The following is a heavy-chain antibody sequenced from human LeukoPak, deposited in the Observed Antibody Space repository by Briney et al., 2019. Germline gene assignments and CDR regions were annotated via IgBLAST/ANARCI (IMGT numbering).Heavy chain of an antibody. CDR2: ISYDGSNE. CDR3: ARDSGSGYYFVGAFDI. CDR1: GFTFSSYG. J-gene: IGHJ3*02. D-gene: IGHD3-22*01. Sequence: PGGSLRLSCAASGFTFSSYGMHWVRQAPGKGLVWVAVISYDGSNEYYADSVKGRFSISRDNSKNTLYLQMNSLRAEDTAVYYCARDSGSGYYFVGAFDIWGQGTMVTVSS. V-gene: IGHV3-30*03.